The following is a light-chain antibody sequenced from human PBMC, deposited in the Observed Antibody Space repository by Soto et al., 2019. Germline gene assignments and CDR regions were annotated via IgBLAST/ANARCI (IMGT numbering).Light chain of an antibody. CDR1: QSVSNN. J-gene: IGKJ5*01. V-gene: IGKV3-15*01. Sequence: EIVLTQSPGTLSLSPGEIATLSCRASQSVSNNYLAWYQQKPGQAPRLLIYGASTRATGIPARFSGSGSGTEFTLTISSLQSEDFAVYYCQQYNNWPPITFGQGTRLEI. CDR2: GAS. CDR3: QQYNNWPPIT.